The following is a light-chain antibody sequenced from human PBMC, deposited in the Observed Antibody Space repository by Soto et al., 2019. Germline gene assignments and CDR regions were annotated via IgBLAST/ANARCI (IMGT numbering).Light chain of an antibody. Sequence: DIQMTQSPSTLSASVGDRVTITCRASQSISSWLAWYQQRPGKAPKLLIYKASILQSGVPSRFSGSGSGTEFTLTISSLQPDDFATYYCQQYNSYSPLTFGGGTKV. CDR1: QSISSW. CDR2: KAS. CDR3: QQYNSYSPLT. J-gene: IGKJ4*01. V-gene: IGKV1-5*03.